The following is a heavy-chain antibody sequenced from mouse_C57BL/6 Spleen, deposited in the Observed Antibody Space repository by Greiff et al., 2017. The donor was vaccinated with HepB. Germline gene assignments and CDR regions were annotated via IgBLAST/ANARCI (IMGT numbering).Heavy chain of an antibody. CDR1: GFTFSDYY. Sequence: EVNVVESEGGLVQPGSSMKLSCTASGFTFSDYYMAWVRQVPEKGLEWVANINYDGSSTYYLDSLKSRFIISRDNAKNILYLQMSSLKSEVTATYYCARENYGSSDYFDYWGQGTTLTVSS. CDR2: INYDGSST. V-gene: IGHV5-16*01. CDR3: ARENYGSSDYFDY. D-gene: IGHD1-1*01. J-gene: IGHJ2*01.